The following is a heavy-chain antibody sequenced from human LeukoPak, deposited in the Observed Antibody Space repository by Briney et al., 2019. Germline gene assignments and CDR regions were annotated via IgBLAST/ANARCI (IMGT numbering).Heavy chain of an antibody. J-gene: IGHJ4*02. CDR2: IRSKAYGGTT. CDR1: GFTFGDYA. D-gene: IGHD3-22*01. Sequence: AGGSLRLSCTASGFTFGDYAMSWVRQAPGKGLEWVGLIRSKAYGGTTEYAASVKGRFTISRDDSKSIAYLQMNSLKTEDTAVYYCTRGHYYYDSSGYPYWGQGTLVTVSS. CDR3: TRGHYYYDSSGYPY. V-gene: IGHV3-49*04.